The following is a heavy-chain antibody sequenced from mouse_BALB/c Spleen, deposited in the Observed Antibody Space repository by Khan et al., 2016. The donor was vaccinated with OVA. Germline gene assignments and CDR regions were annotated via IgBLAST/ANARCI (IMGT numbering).Heavy chain of an antibody. J-gene: IGHJ3*01. CDR3: ARGYYGNPFAY. V-gene: IGHV5-4*02. CDR2: ISDGGSCT. CDR1: GFTFSDYY. D-gene: IGHD2-1*01. Sequence: EVELVESGGGLVKPGGSLKLSCAASGFTFSDYYMNWVRQTPEMRLEWVATISDGGSCTYSPVSVQGRFTISRDDAKNNLYLQMSSLKSEDTAMYYCARGYYGNPFAYWGQGTLVTVSA.